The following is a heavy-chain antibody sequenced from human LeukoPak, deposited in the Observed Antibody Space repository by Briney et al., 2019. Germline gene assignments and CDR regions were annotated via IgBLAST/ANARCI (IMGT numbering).Heavy chain of an antibody. CDR2: ISSSSSYI. CDR3: ARDGEDIVVVPAAIDY. CDR1: GFTFSSYS. Sequence: GGSLRLSCAASGFTFSSYSMNWVRQAPGKGLEWVSSISSSSSYIYYADSVKGRFTISRDNAKNSLYLQMNSLRAEDTAAYYCARDGEDIVVVPAAIDYWGQGTLVTVSS. V-gene: IGHV3-21*01. J-gene: IGHJ4*02. D-gene: IGHD2-2*02.